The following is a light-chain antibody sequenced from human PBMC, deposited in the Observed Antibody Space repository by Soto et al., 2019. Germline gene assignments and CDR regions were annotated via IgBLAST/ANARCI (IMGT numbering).Light chain of an antibody. CDR2: GAS. Sequence: VLTQSPGTVSLSPGEGATLTCRGSQSITNYLAWYQQKPGQAPRLLIYGASTRAPGIPDKFTGRGSGTDFTLTLSRLEPEDFAVYYCQQYGSSPTWTFGQGTRVEIK. J-gene: IGKJ1*01. CDR3: QQYGSSPTWT. CDR1: QSITNY. V-gene: IGKV3-20*01.